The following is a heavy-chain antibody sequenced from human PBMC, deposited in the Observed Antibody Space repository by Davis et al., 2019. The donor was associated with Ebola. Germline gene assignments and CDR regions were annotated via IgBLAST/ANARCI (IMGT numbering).Heavy chain of an antibody. D-gene: IGHD1-26*01. CDR1: GYTFRNSA. V-gene: IGHV1-18*01. CDR2: ISAYNGNT. J-gene: IGHJ3*02. CDR3: ARTSIGGTTTTASDI. Sequence: ASVKVSCKASGYTFRNSAISWVRQAPGQGLEWMGWISAYNGNTNYAQILQGRVTMTTDTSTGTAYMELRSLRSDDTAVDFCARTSIGGTTTTASDIWGQGTKVTVSS.